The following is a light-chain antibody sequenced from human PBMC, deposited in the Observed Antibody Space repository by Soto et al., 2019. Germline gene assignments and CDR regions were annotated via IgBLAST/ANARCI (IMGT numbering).Light chain of an antibody. Sequence: DIQMTQSPSTLSASVGDRVTITCRASQSISSWLAWYQKKPGKAPNLLIYKASSLESGVPSRFSGSGSGTEFTLTISSLQPDDFATYYCQQYNSYSRTFGQGTKLEIK. CDR3: QQYNSYSRT. CDR1: QSISSW. V-gene: IGKV1-5*03. J-gene: IGKJ2*01. CDR2: KAS.